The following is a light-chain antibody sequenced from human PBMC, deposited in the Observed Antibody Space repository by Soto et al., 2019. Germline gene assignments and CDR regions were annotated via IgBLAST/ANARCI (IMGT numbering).Light chain of an antibody. CDR2: EDN. V-gene: IGLV6-57*03. CDR1: SDSIASNY. Sequence: NFMLTQPHSVSESPGKTVTISCTRSSDSIASNYVQWYQQRPGSAPTTVIYEDNQRPSGVPDRFSGSIDSSSNSASLTISGLKTEDEADYSCQSYDSNWVFGGGTKLTVL. J-gene: IGLJ3*02. CDR3: QSYDSNWV.